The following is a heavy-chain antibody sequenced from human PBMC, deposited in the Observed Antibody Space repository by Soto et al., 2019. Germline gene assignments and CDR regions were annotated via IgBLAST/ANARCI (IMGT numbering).Heavy chain of an antibody. Sequence: EEQLLQSGGGLAQPGGSLRVSCTASGFTFSSYAMTWVRQAPGKGLVWVSAISGRGGSTYYADSVKGRFTISRDNSKNPLYLQMNSLRAEDTAVYYCAKGFYYGMDVWGQGTTVTVSS. CDR3: AKGFYYGMDV. J-gene: IGHJ6*02. CDR1: GFTFSSYA. V-gene: IGHV3-23*01. CDR2: ISGRGGST.